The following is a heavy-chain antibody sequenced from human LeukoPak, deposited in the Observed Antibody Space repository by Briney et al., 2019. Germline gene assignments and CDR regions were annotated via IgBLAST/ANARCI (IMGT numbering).Heavy chain of an antibody. D-gene: IGHD3-10*01. J-gene: IGHJ4*02. CDR2: ISSSSSYI. Sequence: GGSLRLSCAASGFTFSSYSMNWVRQAPGKGLEWVSSISSSSSYIYYADSVKGRFTISRDNAKNSLYLQMNSLRAEDTAVYYCARKIRGVIITLDYWGQGTLVTVSS. CDR3: ARKIRGVIITLDY. CDR1: GFTFSSYS. V-gene: IGHV3-21*01.